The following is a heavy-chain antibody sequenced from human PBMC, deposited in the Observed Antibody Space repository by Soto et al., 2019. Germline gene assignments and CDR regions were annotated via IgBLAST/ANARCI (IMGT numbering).Heavy chain of an antibody. V-gene: IGHV1-18*01. CDR1: GCTCTNYG. J-gene: IGHJ4*01. CDR2: ISAYNDNA. CDR3: ARDITGTHVGY. Sequence: ASVKVSCKASGCTCTNYGISWVRQAPGQGLEWMGWISAYNDNANYAQKLQGRVTMTTDTSTSTAYMELSRLRSDDTAVYYCARDITGTHVGYWGQGTLVTFSS. D-gene: IGHD1-7*01.